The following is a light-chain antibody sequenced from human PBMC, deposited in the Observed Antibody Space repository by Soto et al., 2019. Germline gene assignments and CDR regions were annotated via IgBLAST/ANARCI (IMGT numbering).Light chain of an antibody. CDR1: CSDVGGYNY. CDR2: EVS. Sequence: QSVLSQPASVSGSPGQSITISCTGTCSDVGGYNYVSWYQQHPGKAPKLIIYEVSNRPSEISNRFSGSKSGNTASLTISGLQAEDEADYYCSSYTSGSTYVFGTGTKVTVL. V-gene: IGLV2-14*01. CDR3: SSYTSGSTYV. J-gene: IGLJ1*01.